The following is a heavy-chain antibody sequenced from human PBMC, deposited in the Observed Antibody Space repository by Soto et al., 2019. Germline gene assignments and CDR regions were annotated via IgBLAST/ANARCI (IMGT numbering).Heavy chain of an antibody. CDR3: ATLDRMLRYCSGGSCPTYDY. J-gene: IGHJ4*02. V-gene: IGHV1-24*01. Sequence: GASVKVSCKVSGYTLTELSMHWVRQAPGKGLEWMGGFDPEDGETIYAQKFQGRVTMTEDTSTDTAYMELSSLRSEDTAVYYCATLDRMLRYCSGGSCPTYDYWGQGTLVTVSS. CDR1: GYTLTELS. D-gene: IGHD2-15*01. CDR2: FDPEDGET.